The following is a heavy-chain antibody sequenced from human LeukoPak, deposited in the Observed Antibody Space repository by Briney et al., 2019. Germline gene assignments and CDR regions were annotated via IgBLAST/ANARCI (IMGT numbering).Heavy chain of an antibody. V-gene: IGHV1-2*02. CDR2: INPNSGGT. Sequence: GASVKVSCKASGYTFTGYYMRWVRQAPGQGLEWMGWINPNSGGTNYAQKFQGRVTMTRDTSISTAYMELSRLRSDDTAVYYCATLEIVEVPAAIEVYGMDVWGQGTTVTVSS. CDR3: ATLEIVEVPAAIEVYGMDV. J-gene: IGHJ6*02. D-gene: IGHD2-2*01. CDR1: GYTFTGYY.